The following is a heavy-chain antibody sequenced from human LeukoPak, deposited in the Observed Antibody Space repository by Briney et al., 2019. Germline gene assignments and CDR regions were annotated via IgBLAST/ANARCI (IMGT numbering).Heavy chain of an antibody. CDR1: GYTFTGYY. CDR3: ARGLEWLTRRHTWFDP. D-gene: IGHD3-3*01. Sequence: GASVKVSCKASGYTFTGYYMHWVRQAPGQGLEWTGWISAYNGNTNYAQKLQGRVTMTTDTSTSTAYMELRSLRSDDTAVYYCARGLEWLTRRHTWFDPWGQGTLVTVSS. V-gene: IGHV1-18*04. J-gene: IGHJ5*02. CDR2: ISAYNGNT.